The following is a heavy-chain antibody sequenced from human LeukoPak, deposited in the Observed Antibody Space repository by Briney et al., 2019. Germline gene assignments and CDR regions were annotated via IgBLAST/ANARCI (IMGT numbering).Heavy chain of an antibody. CDR3: AREFGGDGKVIDY. V-gene: IGHV1-2*02. CDR2: INPNSGGT. D-gene: IGHD3-16*01. CDR1: GYTFSDYY. J-gene: IGHJ4*02. Sequence: ASVKVSCKASGYTFSDYYIHWVRQAPGQGLEWMGWINPNSGGTNYAQKFQGRVTMTEDTSTDTAYMELSSLTSDDTAVYYCAREFGGDGKVIDYWGQGTLVTVSS.